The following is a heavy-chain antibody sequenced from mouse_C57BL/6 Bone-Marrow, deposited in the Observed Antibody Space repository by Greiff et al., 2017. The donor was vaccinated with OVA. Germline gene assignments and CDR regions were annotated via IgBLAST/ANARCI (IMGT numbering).Heavy chain of an antibody. CDR3: ARSHGYYDYYAMDY. V-gene: IGHV1-31*01. CDR1: GYSFTGYY. J-gene: IGHJ4*01. Sequence: EVQLQQSGPELVKPGASVQISCKASGYSFTGYYMHWVKQSHGNILDWIGYIYPYNGVSSYNQKFKGKATLIVDKSSNTAYMELRSLTSEDSAVYDCARSHGYYDYYAMDYWGQGISVTVSS. D-gene: IGHD2-3*01. CDR2: IYPYNGVS.